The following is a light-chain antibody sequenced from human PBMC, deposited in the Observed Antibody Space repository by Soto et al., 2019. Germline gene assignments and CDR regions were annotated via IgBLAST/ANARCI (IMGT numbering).Light chain of an antibody. J-gene: IGLJ1*01. CDR2: EVN. CDR3: SSYTRNSTYV. Sequence: QSVLTQPASVSGSPGQSITISCTGTSGDIGHYNYVSWYQQYPGKAPKLMIYEVNNRPSGVSNRFSGSKSGNTASLTISGLQPEDEADYYCSSYTRNSTYVFGTGTKVTVL. V-gene: IGLV2-14*01. CDR1: SGDIGHYNY.